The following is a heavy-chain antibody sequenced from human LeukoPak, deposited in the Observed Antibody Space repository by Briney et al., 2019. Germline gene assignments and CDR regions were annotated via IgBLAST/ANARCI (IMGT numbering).Heavy chain of an antibody. CDR1: GGSISSSSYY. D-gene: IGHD6-13*01. V-gene: IGHV4-39*01. CDR2: IYYSGST. J-gene: IGHJ6*02. CDR3: AGLRTYSSSWYRKSFYYYGMDV. Sequence: PSETLSLTCTVSGGSISSSSYYWGWTRQPPGKGLEWIGSIYYSGSTYYNPSLKSRVTISVDTSKNQFSLKLSSVTAADTAVYYCAGLRTYSSSWYRKSFYYYGMDVWGQGTTVTVSS.